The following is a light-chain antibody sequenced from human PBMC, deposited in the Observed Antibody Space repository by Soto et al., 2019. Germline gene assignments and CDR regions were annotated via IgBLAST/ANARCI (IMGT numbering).Light chain of an antibody. J-gene: IGKJ1*01. CDR3: QQYGSSPPAWT. V-gene: IGKV3-20*01. CDR2: GAS. Sequence: ETLLKESPFTLSLSRLGRATLSFSSSQSVSSSYLAWYQQKPGQAPRLLIYGASSRATGIPDRFSGSGSGTDFTLTISRLEPEDFAVYYCQQYGSSPPAWTFGQGTKVDIK. CDR1: QSVSSSY.